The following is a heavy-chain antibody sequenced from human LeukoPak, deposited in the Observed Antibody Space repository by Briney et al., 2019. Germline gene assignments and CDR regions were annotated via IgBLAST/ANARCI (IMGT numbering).Heavy chain of an antibody. D-gene: IGHD3-22*01. CDR1: GFTFADYA. CDR2: ISWNSGSI. Sequence: GRSLRLSCAASGFTFADYAMHWVRQASGKGLEWVSGISWNSGSIGYADSVKGRFTISRDNAKNSLYLQMNSLRAEDTALYYCAKAPAPYYYDSSGYYLDYWGQGTLVTVSS. J-gene: IGHJ4*02. CDR3: AKAPAPYYYDSSGYYLDY. V-gene: IGHV3-9*01.